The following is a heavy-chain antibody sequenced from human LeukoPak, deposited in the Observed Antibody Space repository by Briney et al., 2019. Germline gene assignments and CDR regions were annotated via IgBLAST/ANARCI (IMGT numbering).Heavy chain of an antibody. CDR1: GGSISSYY. J-gene: IGHJ4*02. CDR2: IYYSGTT. CDR3: ARGVYIAAAQYGY. D-gene: IGHD6-13*01. V-gene: IGHV4-59*01. Sequence: AETLSLTCTVSGGSISSYYWSWIRQPPEKGLEWIGYIYYSGTTNYNPSLKRRVTISVDTSKTQFSLKLSSVTAADTAVYYCARGVYIAAAQYGYWGQGTLVTVSS.